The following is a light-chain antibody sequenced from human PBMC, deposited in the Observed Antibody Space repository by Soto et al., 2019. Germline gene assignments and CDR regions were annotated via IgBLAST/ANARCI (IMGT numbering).Light chain of an antibody. V-gene: IGKV3-20*01. J-gene: IGKJ2*01. Sequence: EIGLTQSPGTLSLSPGERATLSCRASQTISSSYLAWYQRKPGQAPRLLIYGASSRATGIPDRFSGRGSGTDFTLTISKLEPEDFAVYYCQQYGSSPYIFGQGTKLEIK. CDR2: GAS. CDR3: QQYGSSPYI. CDR1: QTISSSY.